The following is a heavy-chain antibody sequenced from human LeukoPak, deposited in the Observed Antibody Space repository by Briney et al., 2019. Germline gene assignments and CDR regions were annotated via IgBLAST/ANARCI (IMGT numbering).Heavy chain of an antibody. CDR3: ARERITMIGDSKKLDP. J-gene: IGHJ5*02. D-gene: IGHD3-22*01. CDR1: GYTFTGYY. CDR2: INPNSGGT. Sequence: GASVKVSCKASGYTFTGYYMHWVRQAPGQGLEWMGWINPNSGGTNYAQKFQGWVTMTRDTSISTAYMELSRLRSDDTAVYYCARERITMIGDSKKLDPWGQGTLVTVSS. V-gene: IGHV1-2*04.